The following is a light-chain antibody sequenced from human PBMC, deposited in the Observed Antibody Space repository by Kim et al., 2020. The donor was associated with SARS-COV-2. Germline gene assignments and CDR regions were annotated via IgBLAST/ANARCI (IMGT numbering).Light chain of an antibody. CDR3: QQRSDWPRT. Sequence: EVVLTQSPATLSLFPGERATLSCRANQNIRNYLAWYQQKPGLSPRVLIYDASNRPTDIPARFSGSGSGTDFTLTISSLEPEDSAVYYSQQRSDWPRTFGQGTKGDIK. CDR1: QNIRNY. CDR2: DAS. V-gene: IGKV3-11*01. J-gene: IGKJ1*01.